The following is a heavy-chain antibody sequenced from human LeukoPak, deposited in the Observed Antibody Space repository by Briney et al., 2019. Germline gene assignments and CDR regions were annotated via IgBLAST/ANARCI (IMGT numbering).Heavy chain of an antibody. V-gene: IGHV5-51*01. J-gene: IGHJ4*02. CDR2: IYPGDSDT. D-gene: IGHD3-22*01. CDR3: ARLRSDSSGYYGGDFDY. CDR1: GYSFTSHW. Sequence: GESLKISCKGSGYSFTSHWLAWVRQMPGKGLEWMGIIYPGDSDTRYSPSFQGQVTISADKSISTAYLQWSSLKASDTAMYYCARLRSDSSGYYGGDFDYWGQGTLVTVSS.